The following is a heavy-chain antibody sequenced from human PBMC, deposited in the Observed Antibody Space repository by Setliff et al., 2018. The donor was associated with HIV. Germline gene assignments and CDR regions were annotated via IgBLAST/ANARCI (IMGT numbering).Heavy chain of an antibody. V-gene: IGHV4-59*01. Sequence: SETLSLTCSVSGGSFSGYYWSWIRQPPGKGLEWIGYIYVYNSERTNYNPSLTSRVTISVDTSRNQFSLKLTSVTAADTAIYYCVRAVNFDYWGQGTQVTVSS. D-gene: IGHD6-19*01. CDR1: GGSFSGYY. J-gene: IGHJ4*02. CDR2: IYVYNSERT. CDR3: VRAVNFDY.